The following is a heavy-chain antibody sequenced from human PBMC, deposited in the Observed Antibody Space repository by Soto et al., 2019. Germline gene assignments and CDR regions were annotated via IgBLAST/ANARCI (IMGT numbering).Heavy chain of an antibody. V-gene: IGHV4-4*07. CDR1: GGSISSYY. CDR3: ARGYCSGGSCLGMDV. J-gene: IGHJ6*02. Sequence: SETLSLTCTVSGGSISSYYWSWIRQPAGKGLEWIGRIYTSGSTNYNPSLKSRVTMSVDTSKNQSSLKLSSVTAADTAVYYCARGYCSGGSCLGMDVWGQGTTVTVSS. D-gene: IGHD2-15*01. CDR2: IYTSGST.